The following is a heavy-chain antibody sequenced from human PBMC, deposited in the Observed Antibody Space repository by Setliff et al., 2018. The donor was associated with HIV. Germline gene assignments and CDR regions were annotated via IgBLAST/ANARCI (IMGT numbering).Heavy chain of an antibody. CDR2: INPSDNRT. V-gene: IGHV1-46*02. D-gene: IGHD3-22*01. Sequence: ASVKVSCKASGYTFNNYYMHWVRQAPGQGFEWMGIINPSDNRTYYAQKFQGRVTMTRDTSTSSVYMELRSLRSEDTAVYYCAKCSEMLGTPATSSGYYCGWFDPWGQGTLVTVSS. CDR3: AKCSEMLGTPATSSGYYCGWFDP. CDR1: GYTFNNYY. J-gene: IGHJ5*02.